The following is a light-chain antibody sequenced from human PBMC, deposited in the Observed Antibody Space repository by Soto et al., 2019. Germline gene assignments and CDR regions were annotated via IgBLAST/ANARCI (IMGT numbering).Light chain of an antibody. CDR3: QTWGTGIRV. V-gene: IGLV4-69*01. J-gene: IGLJ2*01. CDR2: LNSDGSH. CDR1: SGHSSYA. Sequence: QLVLTQSPSASASLGASVKLTCTLSSGHSSYAIAWHQQQPEKGPRYLMKLNSDGSHSKGDGIPDRFSGSSSGAERYLTISSLQSEDEAYCYCQTWGTGIRVFGGGTKVTVL.